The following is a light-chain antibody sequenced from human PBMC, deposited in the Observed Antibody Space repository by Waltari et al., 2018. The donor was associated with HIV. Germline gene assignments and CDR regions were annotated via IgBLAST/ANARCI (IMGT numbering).Light chain of an antibody. CDR3: VLYMPSGIWV. Sequence: QTVVTQEPSFSVSPGGTVTLTCGLRSGSVSSSYYTSWCQQTPGQSPRTLIYSTNSRSSGVPDRFSGSSLGNKAALPITGAQADYESDYYCVLYMPSGIWVFGGGTKLTVL. J-gene: IGLJ3*02. V-gene: IGLV8-61*01. CDR1: SGSVSSSYY. CDR2: STN.